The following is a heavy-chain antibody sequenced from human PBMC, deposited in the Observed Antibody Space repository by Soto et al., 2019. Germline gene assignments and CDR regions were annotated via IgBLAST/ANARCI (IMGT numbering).Heavy chain of an antibody. J-gene: IGHJ3*01. V-gene: IGHV1-69*02. CDR3: ANDPDRGS. CDR1: GGTFSSYT. CDR2: IIAMLGIA. D-gene: IGHD1-1*01. Sequence: QVQLVQSGAEVKKPGSSVKVSCKASGGTFSSYTISWVRQAPGQGLEWMGRIIAMLGIANYAQKFQGRVTITADKSTSTAYMELSSLRSEDTAVYYCANDPDRGSWGQGTMVTVSS.